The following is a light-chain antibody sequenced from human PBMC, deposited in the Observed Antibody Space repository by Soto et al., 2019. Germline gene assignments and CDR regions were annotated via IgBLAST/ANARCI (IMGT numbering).Light chain of an antibody. Sequence: EIVLTQSPATLSLSPGERATLSCRASQSVSSYLAWYQQKPGQAPRLLIYDASNRAPGIPARFSGSGSGTDFTLTISSLEPEDFAFYYCQQRSNWPPLVTFGQGTRLEIK. CDR1: QSVSSY. CDR3: QQRSNWPPLVT. CDR2: DAS. J-gene: IGKJ5*01. V-gene: IGKV3-11*01.